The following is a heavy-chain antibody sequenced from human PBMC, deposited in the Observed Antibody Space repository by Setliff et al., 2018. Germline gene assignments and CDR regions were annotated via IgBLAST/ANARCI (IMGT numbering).Heavy chain of an antibody. CDR1: GGTLNSYT. CDR3: ARDRYGGYCAGGTCQGDAFDM. D-gene: IGHD2-15*01. Sequence: GASVKVSCKASGGTLNSYTFSWVRQAPGQGLEWMGGIIPMFGANYAQKFQGRVAQKFQDRVTMTVDTSTSTVNMQLSSLTSEDTALYYCARDRYGGYCAGGTCQGDAFDMWGQGTLVTVSS. CDR2: IIPMFGA. V-gene: IGHV1-69*06. J-gene: IGHJ3*02.